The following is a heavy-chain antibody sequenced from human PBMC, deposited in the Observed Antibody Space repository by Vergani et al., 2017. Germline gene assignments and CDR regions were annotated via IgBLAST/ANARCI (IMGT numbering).Heavy chain of an antibody. D-gene: IGHD2-8*02. CDR2: IHHSGEY. Sequence: QVQLQESGPGLVQPSETLNLTLDVSGSFIMTNPYWGWFRQSPGKGLEWIGCIHHSGEYHYNSSLKSRVSISIVSSSKFSLSLTAVTAADTAIYYCARHRGTGGFYPSSYFDGMDVWGDGTTVTVSS. V-gene: IGHV4-38-2*01. CDR1: GSFIMTNPY. J-gene: IGHJ6*04. CDR3: ARHRGTGGFYPSSYFDGMDV.